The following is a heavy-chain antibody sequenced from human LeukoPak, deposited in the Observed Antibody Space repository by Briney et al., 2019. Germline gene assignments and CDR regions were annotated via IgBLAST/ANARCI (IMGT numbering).Heavy chain of an antibody. D-gene: IGHD2-15*01. J-gene: IGHJ4*02. CDR2: IYYSGST. CDR3: ARGGEVVAATPYFDY. Sequence: SQTLSLTCTVSGGSISSGGYYWSWIRQHPGKGLEWIGYIYYSGSTYYNPSLKSRVTISVDKSKNQFSLKLSSVTAADTAVYYCARGGEVVAATPYFDYWGQGTLVTVSS. CDR1: GGSISSGGYY. V-gene: IGHV4-31*03.